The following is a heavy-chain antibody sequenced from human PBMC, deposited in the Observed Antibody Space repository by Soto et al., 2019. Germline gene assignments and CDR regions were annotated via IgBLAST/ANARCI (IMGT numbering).Heavy chain of an antibody. CDR2: INHSGST. V-gene: IGHV4-34*01. CDR3: ASAWYSGYDIFDY. D-gene: IGHD5-12*01. J-gene: IGHJ4*02. Sequence: SETLSLTCAVYGGSFSGYYWSWIRQPPGKGLEWIGEINHSGSTNYNPSLKSRVTILVDTSKNQFSLKLSSVTAADTAVYYCASAWYSGYDIFDYWGQGTLVTVSS. CDR1: GGSFSGYY.